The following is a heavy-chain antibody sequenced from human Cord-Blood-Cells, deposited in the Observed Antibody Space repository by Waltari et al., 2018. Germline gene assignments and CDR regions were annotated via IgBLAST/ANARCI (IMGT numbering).Heavy chain of an antibody. J-gene: IGHJ4*02. V-gene: IGHV4-59*11. CDR1: GGSISSHY. CDR3: ARSVEMATIFDY. CDR2: FYYSVST. D-gene: IGHD5-12*01. Sequence: QVQLQESGPGLVKPSETLSLTCTVSGGSISSHYWSWIRQPPGKGLEGIGFFYYSVSTNYNPALKSRVTISVDTSKNQFSLKLSSVTAADTAVYYCARSVEMATIFDYWGQGTLVTVSS.